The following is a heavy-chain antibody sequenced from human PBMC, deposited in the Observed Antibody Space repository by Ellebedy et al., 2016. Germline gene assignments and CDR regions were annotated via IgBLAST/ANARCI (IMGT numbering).Heavy chain of an antibody. CDR1: GFTVSSNY. Sequence: GSLRLSCAASGFTVSSNYMSWVRQAPGKGLEWIGCVSNSGTVNYNPSLKSRVTISVDTSQNQFSLKVSSVTAADTAVYYCARNGDYALKDWGQGTLVTVSS. D-gene: IGHD4-17*01. CDR3: ARNGDYALKD. V-gene: IGHV4-4*08. J-gene: IGHJ4*02. CDR2: VSNSGTV.